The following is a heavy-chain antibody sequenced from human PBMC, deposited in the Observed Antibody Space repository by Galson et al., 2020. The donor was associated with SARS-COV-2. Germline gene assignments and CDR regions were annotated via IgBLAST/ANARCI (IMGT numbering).Heavy chain of an antibody. Sequence: ASVKLSCKASGYTFTGYYMHWVRQAPGQGLEWMGWINPNSGGTNYAQKFQGRVTMTRDTSISIAYMELSRLRSDDTAVYYCARDGTAMVTNGFDIWGQGTMVTVSS. J-gene: IGHJ3*02. V-gene: IGHV1-2*02. CDR3: ARDGTAMVTNGFDI. D-gene: IGHD5-18*01. CDR2: INPNSGGT. CDR1: GYTFTGYY.